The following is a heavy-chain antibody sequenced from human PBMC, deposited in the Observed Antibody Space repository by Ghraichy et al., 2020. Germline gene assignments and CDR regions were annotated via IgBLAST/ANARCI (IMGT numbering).Heavy chain of an antibody. D-gene: IGHD2-21*01. CDR1: GDSVSSNSAA. V-gene: IGHV6-1*01. J-gene: IGHJ6*03. Sequence: SQTRSLTCAISGDSVSSNSAAWNWIRQSPSRGLEWLGRTYYRSKWYNDYAVSVKSRITINPDTSKNQFSLQLNSVTPEDTAVYYCARDGLGGNWRYYYYYMDVWGKGTTVTVSS. CDR3: ARDGLGGNWRYYYYYMDV. CDR2: TYYRSKWYN.